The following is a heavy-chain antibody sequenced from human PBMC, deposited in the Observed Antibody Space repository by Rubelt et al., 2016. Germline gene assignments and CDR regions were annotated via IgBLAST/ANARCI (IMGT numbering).Heavy chain of an antibody. CDR1: GFSVSSNY. D-gene: IGHD2-2*01. J-gene: IGHJ4*02. CDR3: ARHPGDIVVVPAAHFDY. Sequence: VQLVESGGGLVQPGGSLKLSCAASGFSVSSNYLTWVRQGPGKGLEWVSVLYSGGTTYYADSVKGRFTISRDNSKDTLSLQMNSLRAEDTAVYYCARHPGDIVVVPAAHFDYWGQGTLVTVSS. V-gene: IGHV3-66*04. CDR2: LYSGGTT.